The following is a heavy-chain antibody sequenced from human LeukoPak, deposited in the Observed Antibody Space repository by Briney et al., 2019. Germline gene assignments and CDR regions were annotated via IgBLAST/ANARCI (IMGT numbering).Heavy chain of an antibody. J-gene: IGHJ4*02. V-gene: IGHV1-69*13. CDR2: IIPIFGTA. CDR1: GGTFSSYA. D-gene: IGHD6-13*01. Sequence: ASVKVSCKASGGTFSSYAISWVRQAPGQGLEWMGGIIPIFGTANYAQKFQGRVTITADESTSTAYMELSSLRSEDTAVYYCARAQHTRGYSSSWYVVDYWGQGTLVTVSS. CDR3: ARAQHTRGYSSSWYVVDY.